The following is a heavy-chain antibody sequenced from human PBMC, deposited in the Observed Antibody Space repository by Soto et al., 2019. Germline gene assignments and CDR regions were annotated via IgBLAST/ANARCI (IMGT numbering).Heavy chain of an antibody. V-gene: IGHV3-23*01. CDR2: ISGRGGGT. Sequence: GGSLRLSCAASGFTFSTYAMSWVRQAPGKGLEWVSAISGRGGGTFYADSVKGRFTIARDNSKNTLFLQMNSLRAEDTAVYFCARQMTSSTNYYDYWGQGTLVTVSS. D-gene: IGHD2-2*01. CDR1: GFTFSTYA. CDR3: ARQMTSSTNYYDY. J-gene: IGHJ4*02.